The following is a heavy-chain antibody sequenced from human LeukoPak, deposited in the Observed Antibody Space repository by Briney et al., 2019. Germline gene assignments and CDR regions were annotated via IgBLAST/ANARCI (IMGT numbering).Heavy chain of an antibody. Sequence: GGSLRLSCAASGFTFSRYWMYWVRQAPGKGLVWVSHINSDGRNTTYADSVTGRFTISRDNAKNTLYLQMNSLRAEDTAVYYCARVLAQQQGYWGQGTLVTVSS. CDR3: ARVLAQQQGY. CDR2: INSDGRNT. J-gene: IGHJ4*02. CDR1: GFTFSRYW. V-gene: IGHV3-74*01. D-gene: IGHD6-13*01.